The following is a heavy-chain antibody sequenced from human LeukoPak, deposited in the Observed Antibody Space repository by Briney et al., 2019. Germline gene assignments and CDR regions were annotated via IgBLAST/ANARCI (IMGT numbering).Heavy chain of an antibody. Sequence: ASVKVSFKASGYTFTSYSISWVRQAPGQGLEWMGIINPSGGSTSYAQKFQGRVTMTRDTSTSTVYMELSRLRSEDTAVYYCARGGYGDRIDYWGQGTLVSVSS. CDR1: GYTFTSYS. CDR3: ARGGYGDRIDY. CDR2: INPSGGST. J-gene: IGHJ4*02. V-gene: IGHV1-46*01. D-gene: IGHD4-17*01.